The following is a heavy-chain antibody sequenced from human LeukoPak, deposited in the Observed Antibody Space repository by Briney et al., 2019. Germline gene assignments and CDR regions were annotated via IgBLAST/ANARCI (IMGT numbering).Heavy chain of an antibody. CDR1: GFTFSSYW. J-gene: IGHJ3*02. V-gene: IGHV3-74*01. Sequence: GGSLRLSCAASGFTFSSYWMHWVRQAPGKGLVWVSRINSDGSSTSYADSVRGRFTISRDNSKNTLYLQMNSLRAEDTAVYYCANQAGYDAFDIWGQGTMVTVSS. CDR2: INSDGSST. D-gene: IGHD1-14*01. CDR3: ANQAGYDAFDI.